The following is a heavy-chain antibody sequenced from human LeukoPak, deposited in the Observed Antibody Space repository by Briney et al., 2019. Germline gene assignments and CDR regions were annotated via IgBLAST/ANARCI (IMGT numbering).Heavy chain of an antibody. Sequence: SETLSLTCTVSGDSLSSGLYYWGWIRQAPGEGLTWIGSAYYSGGTVFGGSFKNRDAMHVDRSKNQFSLKLKYVTAADTATYDCASLCQVSTCAKFEYWGQGILVTVAS. D-gene: IGHD5/OR15-5a*01. CDR2: AYYSGGT. CDR1: GDSLSSGLYY. J-gene: IGHJ4*02. CDR3: ASLCQVSTCAKFEY. V-gene: IGHV4-39*01.